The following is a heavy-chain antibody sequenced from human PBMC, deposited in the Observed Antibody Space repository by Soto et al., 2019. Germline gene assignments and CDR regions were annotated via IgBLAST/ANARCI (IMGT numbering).Heavy chain of an antibody. Sequence: QVQSVQSGAEVKKPGASVKVSCKASGYTFTSYGISWVRQAPGQGLEWMGWISTYNGSPNYAQKLQGRVTMTTDTSTSTAYMELRSLRSDDTAVYFCARAYGPSYYYYYMDVWGKGTTVTVSS. CDR1: GYTFTSYG. CDR3: ARAYGPSYYYYYMDV. CDR2: ISTYNGSP. J-gene: IGHJ6*03. V-gene: IGHV1-18*01. D-gene: IGHD3-16*01.